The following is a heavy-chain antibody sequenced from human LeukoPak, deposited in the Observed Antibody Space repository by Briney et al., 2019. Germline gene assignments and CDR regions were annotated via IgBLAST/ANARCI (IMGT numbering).Heavy chain of an antibody. V-gene: IGHV4-39*07. CDR1: GGSMTTRNYY. Sequence: SETLSLTCAVSGGSMTTRNYYWGWIRQPPGKGLEWIGHKYYSGSTYYNPSLKSRVSISVDTTIYQFSLNLSSVTAADTAVYYCARANWGLFDYWGQGTLVTVSS. J-gene: IGHJ4*02. CDR2: KYYSGST. D-gene: IGHD7-27*01. CDR3: ARANWGLFDY.